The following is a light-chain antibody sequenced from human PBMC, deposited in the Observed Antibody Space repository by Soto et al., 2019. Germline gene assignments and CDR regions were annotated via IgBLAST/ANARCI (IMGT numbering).Light chain of an antibody. Sequence: QSALTQPASVSGSPGQSITISCTGTSSDVGGYNYVSWYQQHPGKAPKLMIYEVSNRPLGVSNRFSGSKSGNTASLTISGLQAEDEADFYCSSYTSSSPHVVFGGGTKVTVL. CDR2: EVS. V-gene: IGLV2-14*01. CDR3: SSYTSSSPHVV. J-gene: IGLJ2*01. CDR1: SSDVGGYNY.